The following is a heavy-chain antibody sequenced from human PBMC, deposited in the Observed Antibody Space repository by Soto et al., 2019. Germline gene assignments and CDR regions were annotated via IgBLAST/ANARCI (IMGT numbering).Heavy chain of an antibody. D-gene: IGHD3-10*01. V-gene: IGHV4-39*01. CDR3: ASFFGSDNGGWFDS. CDR1: GCSISSSTYY. Sequence: SETLSLTCTVSGCSISSSTYYWGWIRQPPGKGLEWIGSIYYSGSTYYNPSLKSRVTISVDTSKNQFSLKLSSVTAADTAVYYCASFFGSDNGGWFDSWGQGTLVTVSS. CDR2: IYYSGST. J-gene: IGHJ5*01.